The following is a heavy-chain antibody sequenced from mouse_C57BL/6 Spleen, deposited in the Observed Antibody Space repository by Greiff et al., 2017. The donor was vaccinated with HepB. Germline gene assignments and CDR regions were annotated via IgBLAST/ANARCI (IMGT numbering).Heavy chain of an antibody. Sequence: VMLVESGPGLVAPSQSLSITCTVSGFSLTSYGVDWVRQSPGKGLEWLGVIWGVGSTNHNSALKSRLSISKDNSKSQVFLKMNSLQTDDTAMYYCARTYDYDERGAMDYWGQGTSVTVSS. CDR1: GFSLTSYG. CDR3: ARTYDYDERGAMDY. V-gene: IGHV2-6*01. CDR2: IWGVGST. J-gene: IGHJ4*01. D-gene: IGHD2-4*01.